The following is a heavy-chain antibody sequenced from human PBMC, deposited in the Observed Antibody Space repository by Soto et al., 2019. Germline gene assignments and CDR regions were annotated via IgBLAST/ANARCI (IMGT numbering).Heavy chain of an antibody. CDR3: AREYSSGWDYYYYGMDV. V-gene: IGHV3-30-3*01. Sequence: LRLSCAASGFTFSSYAMHWVRQAPGKGLEWVAVISYDGSNKYYADSVKGRFTISRDNSKNTLYLQMNSLRAEDTAVYYCAREYSSGWDYYYYGMDVWGQGTTVTVSS. D-gene: IGHD6-19*01. J-gene: IGHJ6*02. CDR1: GFTFSSYA. CDR2: ISYDGSNK.